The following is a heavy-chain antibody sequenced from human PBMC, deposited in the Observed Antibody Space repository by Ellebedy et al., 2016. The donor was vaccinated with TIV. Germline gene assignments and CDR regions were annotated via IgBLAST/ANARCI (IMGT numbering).Heavy chain of an antibody. Sequence: PGGSLRLSCVDSGFSFSIYLMSWVRQAPGKGLEWVANRKQDGSEKYYVDSVKGRFSISIDNAKNSLYLQMNSLRVEDTAVYYCARARGLLYEKWGGAGYGMDVWGQGTTVTVSS. CDR2: RKQDGSEK. J-gene: IGHJ6*02. CDR3: ARARGLLYEKWGGAGYGMDV. CDR1: GFSFSIYL. D-gene: IGHD2-2*02. V-gene: IGHV3-7*03.